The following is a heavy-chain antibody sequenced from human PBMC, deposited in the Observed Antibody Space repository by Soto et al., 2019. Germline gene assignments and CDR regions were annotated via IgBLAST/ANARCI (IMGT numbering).Heavy chain of an antibody. Sequence: ASVKVSCKASGYTFTSYAMHWVRQAPGQRLEWMGWINAGNGNTKYSQKFQGRVTITRDTSASTAYMELSSLRSEDTAVYYCARVKLVGELYGWFDPWGQGTLVTVSS. J-gene: IGHJ5*02. CDR3: ARVKLVGELYGWFDP. V-gene: IGHV1-3*01. CDR1: GYTFTSYA. CDR2: INAGNGNT. D-gene: IGHD3-10*01.